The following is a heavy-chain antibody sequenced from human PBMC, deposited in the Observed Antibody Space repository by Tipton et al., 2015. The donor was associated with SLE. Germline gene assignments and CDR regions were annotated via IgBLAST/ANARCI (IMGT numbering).Heavy chain of an antibody. CDR2: IYYSGST. CDR1: GGSISSSSYY. Sequence: TLSLTCTVSGGSISSSSYYWGWIRQPPGKGLEWIGYIYYSGSTNYNPSLKSRVTISVDTSKNQFSLKLSSVTAADTAVYYCARDPYMVRGVNDAFDIWGQGTMVTVSS. D-gene: IGHD3-10*01. V-gene: IGHV4-61*01. CDR3: ARDPYMVRGVNDAFDI. J-gene: IGHJ3*02.